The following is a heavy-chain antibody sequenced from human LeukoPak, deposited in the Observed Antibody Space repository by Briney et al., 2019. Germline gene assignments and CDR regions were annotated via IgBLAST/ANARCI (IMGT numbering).Heavy chain of an antibody. J-gene: IGHJ3*02. CDR2: ISSGSTYM. Sequence: GGSLRLSCAASGFTFSSYSMNWVRQAPGKGLEWVSSISSGSTYMYYADSVKGRFTISRDNVQNSMYLQMNSLRAEDTAVYYCGRVGGRSKAAKGDAFDIWGQGTIVTVSS. CDR3: GRVGGRSKAAKGDAFDI. D-gene: IGHD6-6*01. CDR1: GFTFSSYS. V-gene: IGHV3-21*01.